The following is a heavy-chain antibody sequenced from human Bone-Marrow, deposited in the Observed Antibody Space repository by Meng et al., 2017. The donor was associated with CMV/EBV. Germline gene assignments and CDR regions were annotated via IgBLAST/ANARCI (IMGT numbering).Heavy chain of an antibody. CDR2: IYYSGST. CDR1: GCSTSSGYY. V-gene: IGHV4-38-2*02. J-gene: IGHJ6*02. CDR3: ARDVGRRVFGVVMRRNYGMAV. Sequence: SETLSLTCSFSGCSTSSGYYWGWIRQPPGKGLECIGSIYYSGSTYYNPSLKSRVTISVGTSKNQFSLKRSSVTAADTAVYYCARDVGRRVFGVVMRRNYGMAVWGQGTTVTVSS. D-gene: IGHD3-3*01.